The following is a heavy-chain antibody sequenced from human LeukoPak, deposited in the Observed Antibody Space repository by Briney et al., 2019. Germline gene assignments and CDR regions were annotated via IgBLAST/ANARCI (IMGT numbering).Heavy chain of an antibody. CDR2: ISWNSGSI. CDR3: AKDMIEYSSSWLDY. J-gene: IGHJ4*02. V-gene: IGHV3-9*01. Sequence: PGGSLRLSCAASGFTFDDYAMHWVRQAPGKGLEWVSGISWNSGSIGYADSVKGRFTISRDNAKNSLYLQMNSLRAEDTALYYCAKDMIEYSSSWLDYWGQGTLVTVSS. D-gene: IGHD6-6*01. CDR1: GFTFDDYA.